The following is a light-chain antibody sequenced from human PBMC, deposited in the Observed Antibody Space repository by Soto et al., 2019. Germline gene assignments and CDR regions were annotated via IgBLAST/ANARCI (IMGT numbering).Light chain of an antibody. CDR2: AAS. CDR3: QRYNSAPQT. Sequence: DIQMTQSPSSLSASVGDRVTITCRASQGISNYLAWYQQKPGRVPKLLIYAASTLQSGVPSRFSGSGSGTDFTLIISSLQPEDVATYYCQRYNSAPQTFGQGTKVDIK. CDR1: QGISNY. J-gene: IGKJ1*01. V-gene: IGKV1-27*01.